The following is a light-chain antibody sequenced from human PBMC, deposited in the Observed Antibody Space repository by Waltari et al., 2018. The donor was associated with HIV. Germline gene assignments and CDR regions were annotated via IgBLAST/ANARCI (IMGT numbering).Light chain of an antibody. CDR1: DSDFGLYNF. Sequence: AVTQPASVSGLPGQSTTISCTGADSDFGLYNFVSWYQQHSGKPPSLILYDFDSRASGFSDRFSGSMSGNTASLTISVLRAEDEGHYYCASFTGDNTVIFGGGTEVTVL. CDR3: ASFTGDNTVI. J-gene: IGLJ2*01. V-gene: IGLV2-14*03. CDR2: DFD.